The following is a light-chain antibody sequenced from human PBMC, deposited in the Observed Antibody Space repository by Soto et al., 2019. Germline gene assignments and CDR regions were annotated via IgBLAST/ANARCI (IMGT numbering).Light chain of an antibody. J-gene: IGKJ1*01. Sequence: DIQMTQSPSTLSASVGDRVTITCRASQSISSWLAWNQQKPGKAPKLLIYKASGLESGVPSRSSGSGSGTDFTLTISSLQPEDVATYYCQNYNGDPKTFGQGTKVEIK. V-gene: IGKV1-5*03. CDR1: QSISSW. CDR2: KAS. CDR3: QNYNGDPKT.